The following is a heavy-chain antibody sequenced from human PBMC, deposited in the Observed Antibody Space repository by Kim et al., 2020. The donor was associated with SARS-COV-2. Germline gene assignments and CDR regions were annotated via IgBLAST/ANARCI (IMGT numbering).Heavy chain of an antibody. J-gene: IGHJ6*02. V-gene: IGHV6-1*01. CDR1: GDSVSSNSAA. Sequence: SQTLSLTCAISGDSVSSNSAAWNWIRQSPSRGLEWLGRTYYRSKWYNDYAVSVKSRITINPDTSKNQFSLQLNSVTPEDTAVYYCARVSVWTSPNYYGMDVWGQGTTVTVSS. CDR2: TYYRSKWYN. CDR3: ARVSVWTSPNYYGMDV. D-gene: IGHD1-26*01.